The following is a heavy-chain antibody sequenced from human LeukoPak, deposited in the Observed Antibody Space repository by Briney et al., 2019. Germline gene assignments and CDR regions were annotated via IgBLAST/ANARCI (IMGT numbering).Heavy chain of an antibody. D-gene: IGHD3-22*01. J-gene: IGHJ4*02. CDR2: IYYSGST. V-gene: IGHV4-34*11. CDR1: GGSFSGYY. CDR3: ARAPHFFDTSGSRYYFDY. Sequence: PSETLSLTCAVYGGSFSGYYWNWIRQPPGKGLEWIGYIYYSGSTNYNPSLKSRVTISVDTSKNQFSLILRSVTAADTAVYYCARAPHFFDTSGSRYYFDYWGQGALVTVSS.